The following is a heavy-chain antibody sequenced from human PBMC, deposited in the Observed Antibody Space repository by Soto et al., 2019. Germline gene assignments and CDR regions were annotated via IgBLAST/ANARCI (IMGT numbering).Heavy chain of an antibody. J-gene: IGHJ5*02. V-gene: IGHV3-48*01. CDR2: IGSSGRII. Sequence: GGSLRLSCAASGFAFSSYKMNWVRQAPGKGLEWVSEIGSSGRIIYDADSVKGRLTSSGDNAKNSLILQMNSLRAEDTAVYYCARESCGSGSYFPCWFDPWGQGTRVTVS. D-gene: IGHD3-10*01. CDR1: GFAFSSYK. CDR3: ARESCGSGSYFPCWFDP.